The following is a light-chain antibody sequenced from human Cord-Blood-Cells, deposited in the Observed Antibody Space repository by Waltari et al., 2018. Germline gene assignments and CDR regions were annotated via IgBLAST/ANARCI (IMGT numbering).Light chain of an antibody. CDR2: AVS. Sequence: TKHHSASGAPGQSVTISCTGTSSDVGGYNYVTWYQPHPGKAPKLMIYAVSKRPAGVPDRFSGSKSGNTASLTVSGLQAEDEADYYCSSYAGSNNLVFGGGTKLTVL. CDR1: SSDVGGYNY. V-gene: IGLV2-8*01. J-gene: IGLJ3*02. CDR3: SSYAGSNNLV.